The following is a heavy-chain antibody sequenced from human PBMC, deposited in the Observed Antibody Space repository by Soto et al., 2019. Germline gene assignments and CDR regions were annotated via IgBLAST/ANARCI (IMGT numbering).Heavy chain of an antibody. J-gene: IGHJ5*01. Sequence: EVQLVESGGGLIQPGGSLRLSCAASGFIVSNNYMSWVRQAPGRGLEWVSVLYTDGSTYYADFVKGRFAISRDNSKNTLYLHMNSLSADDTALYFCARDPGSTAAVGHGFDSWGPGTLVTVSS. CDR1: GFIVSNNY. CDR2: LYTDGST. D-gene: IGHD6-13*01. CDR3: ARDPGSTAAVGHGFDS. V-gene: IGHV3-53*01.